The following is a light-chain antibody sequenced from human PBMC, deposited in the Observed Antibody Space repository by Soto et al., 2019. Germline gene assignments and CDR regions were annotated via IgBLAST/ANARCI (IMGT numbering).Light chain of an antibody. J-gene: IGKJ1*01. V-gene: IGKV3-15*01. CDR3: QQYNNWGT. Sequence: EIVMTQSPATLSVSPGERATLSCRASQSVSSNLAWYQQKPGQAPRLLIYGASTRATGIPARFSGSGSGTAFTRTISSLQSEDFAVYYWQQYNNWGTLGQGTKVESK. CDR2: GAS. CDR1: QSVSSN.